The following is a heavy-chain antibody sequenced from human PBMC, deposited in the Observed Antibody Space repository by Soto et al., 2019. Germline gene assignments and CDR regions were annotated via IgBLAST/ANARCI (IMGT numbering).Heavy chain of an antibody. V-gene: IGHV4-34*01. CDR1: GGSFSGYY. J-gene: IGHJ6*03. CDR3: ARVRRDIVVVVAATPPRYYYYYMDV. CDR2: INHSGST. Sequence: PSETLSLTCAVYGGSFSGYYWSWIRQPPGKGLEWIGEINHSGSTNYNPSLKSRVTISVDTSKNQFSLKLSSVTAADTAVYYCARVRRDIVVVVAATPPRYYYYYMDVWGKGTTVTVSS. D-gene: IGHD2-15*01.